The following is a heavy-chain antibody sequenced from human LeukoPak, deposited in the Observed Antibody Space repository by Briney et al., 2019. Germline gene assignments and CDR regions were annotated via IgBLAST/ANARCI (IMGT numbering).Heavy chain of an antibody. CDR1: GFTFSDYI. CDR2: ISRNSTYI. V-gene: IGHV3-21*01. J-gene: IGHJ4*02. Sequence: PGGSLRLSCAASGFTFSDYIMNWVRQAPGKGLEWVASISRNSTYIHYADSVKGRFTISRDNARNSLFLQMNSLRAEDTAIYYCARDEGDYFDSWGQPTQAAVCS. CDR3: ARDEGDYFDS.